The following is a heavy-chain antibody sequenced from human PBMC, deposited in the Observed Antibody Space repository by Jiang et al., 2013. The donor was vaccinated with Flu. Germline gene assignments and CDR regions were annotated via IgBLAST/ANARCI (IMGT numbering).Heavy chain of an antibody. J-gene: IGHJ4*02. CDR3: ARAVHYYDSSGFYSGYYFDY. D-gene: IGHD3-22*01. V-gene: IGHV6-1*01. Sequence: QTLSLTCAISGDSVSSTVLLELIRQSPSRGLEWLGRTYYRSKWYNDYAEFVKSRITINPDTSKNQFSLQLNSVTPEDTAVYYCARAVHYYDSSGFYSGYYFDYWGQGTLVTVSS. CDR1: GDSVSSTVLL. CDR2: TYYRSKWYN.